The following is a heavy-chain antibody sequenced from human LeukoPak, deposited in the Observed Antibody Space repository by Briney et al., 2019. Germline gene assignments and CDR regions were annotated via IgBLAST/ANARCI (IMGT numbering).Heavy chain of an antibody. CDR2: IYTSGST. CDR1: GGSISSGSYY. Sequence: SETLSLTCTVSGGSISSGSYYWSWIRQPGGKGLEWIGRIYTSGSTYYNPSLKSRVTISVDTSKNQFSLKLSSVTAADTAVYYCAGAYYYDSSGHDTYEVAFDIWGQGTMVTVSS. D-gene: IGHD3-22*01. J-gene: IGHJ3*02. CDR3: AGAYYYDSSGHDTYEVAFDI. V-gene: IGHV4-61*02.